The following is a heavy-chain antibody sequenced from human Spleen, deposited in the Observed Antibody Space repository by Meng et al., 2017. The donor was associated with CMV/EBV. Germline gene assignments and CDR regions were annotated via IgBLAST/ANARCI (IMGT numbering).Heavy chain of an antibody. V-gene: IGHV1-18*01. J-gene: IGHJ4*02. Sequence: YTFTTYAISWVRQHPGQGLEWMGSISPYKGNTLSAQKCQGRVTMTTDTTTSTDYMDLTSLNSDDTAVYFCARVPAPYYYDSSGPFDYWGQGTLVTVSS. D-gene: IGHD3-22*01. CDR2: ISPYKGNT. CDR1: YTFTTYA. CDR3: ARVPAPYYYDSSGPFDY.